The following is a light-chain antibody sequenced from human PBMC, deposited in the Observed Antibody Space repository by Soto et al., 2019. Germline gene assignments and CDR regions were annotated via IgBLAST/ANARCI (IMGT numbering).Light chain of an antibody. J-gene: IGLJ1*01. CDR1: SSDIGGYNF. V-gene: IGLV2-14*01. Sequence: QSVLTQPASGSGSPGQSITIACTGTSSDIGGYNFVSWYQQHPGKSPKLLIYDVGNRPSGVSNRFSGSKSGNTASLTISGLQAEDESHYYCNSYRAVSTYVFGTGTKVTVL. CDR3: NSYRAVSTYV. CDR2: DVG.